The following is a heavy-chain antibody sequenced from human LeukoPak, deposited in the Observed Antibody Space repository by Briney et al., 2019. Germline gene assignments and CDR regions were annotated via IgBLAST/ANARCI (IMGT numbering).Heavy chain of an antibody. CDR3: ARTIAVAGKKFDC. Sequence: SETLSLTCTVSAFSISSSSYYWGWIRQPPGQRLEWIGSIYYSGSTYYNPSLKSRVTISVDTSKNQFSLKLSSVTAADTAVYYCARTIAVAGKKFDCWGQGTLVTVS. CDR1: AFSISSSSYY. J-gene: IGHJ4*02. CDR2: IYYSGST. D-gene: IGHD6-19*01. V-gene: IGHV4-39*01.